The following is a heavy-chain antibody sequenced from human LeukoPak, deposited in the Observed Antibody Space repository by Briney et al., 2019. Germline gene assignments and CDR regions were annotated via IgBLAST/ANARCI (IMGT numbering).Heavy chain of an antibody. J-gene: IGHJ4*02. CDR2: ISGSGGST. Sequence: GGSLRLSCAASGFTFSSYAMSWVRQAPGKGLEWVSAISGSGGSTYYADSVKGRFTISRDNSKNTLYLQMNSLRAEDTAVYYCARDSAFYDSSGYDYWGQGTLVTVSS. V-gene: IGHV3-23*01. CDR1: GFTFSSYA. D-gene: IGHD3-22*01. CDR3: ARDSAFYDSSGYDY.